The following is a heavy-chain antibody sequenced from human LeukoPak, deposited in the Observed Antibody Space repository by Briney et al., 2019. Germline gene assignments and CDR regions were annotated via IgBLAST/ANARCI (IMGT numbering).Heavy chain of an antibody. V-gene: IGHV4-61*01. CDR1: GDPTSSYSNYK. D-gene: IGHD1-7*01. J-gene: IGHJ4*02. CDR2: IYYHGST. CDR3: ARGVTGTTQLFDY. Sequence: SETLSLTRTVSGDPTSSYSNYKWSWIRQPPGKGLEWIGYIYYHGSTNYNPSLKSRVTFSVDTSKNQFSLKLSSVTAADTAVYYCARGVTGTTQLFDYWGQGTLVTVSS.